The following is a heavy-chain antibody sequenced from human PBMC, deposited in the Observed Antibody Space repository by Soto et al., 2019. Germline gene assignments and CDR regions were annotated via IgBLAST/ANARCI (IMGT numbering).Heavy chain of an antibody. J-gene: IGHJ5*02. D-gene: IGHD4-17*01. Sequence: QVQLVQSGAEVKKPGASVKGSCRVSGYTLNEVAMHWVRQAPGKGLEWLGGFDPDEAETIYAQHFQGRVTMTEETSTDTVYMELIILRAEDTALYFCTTYHGDSKFDHWGQGTLVTVSS. CDR2: FDPDEAET. CDR1: GYTLNEVA. V-gene: IGHV1-24*01. CDR3: TTYHGDSKFDH.